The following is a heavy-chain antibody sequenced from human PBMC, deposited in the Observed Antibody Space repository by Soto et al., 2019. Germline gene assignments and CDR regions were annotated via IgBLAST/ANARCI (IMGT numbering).Heavy chain of an antibody. CDR3: ARSPDYDILTGTGEGIAFDI. Sequence: PSETLSLTCAVSGGSISSGSYYWSWIRQPPGKGLACIGYIYYSGSTNYNPSLKSRVTISVDTSKNQFSLKLTSVTAADTAVYYCARSPDYDILTGTGEGIAFDIWGQGTMVTVSS. J-gene: IGHJ3*02. V-gene: IGHV4-61*01. CDR2: IYYSGST. D-gene: IGHD3-9*01. CDR1: GGSISSGSYY.